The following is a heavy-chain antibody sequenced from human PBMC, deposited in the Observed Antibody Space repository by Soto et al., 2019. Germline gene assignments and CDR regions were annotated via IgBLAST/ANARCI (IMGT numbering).Heavy chain of an antibody. Sequence: ASVKVSCKASGYTFTSYGISWVRQATGQGLEWMGWMNPNSGNTGYAQKFQGRVTMTTDTSTSTAYMELRSLRSDDTAVYYCARDEFGDPGVYWGQGTLVTVSS. D-gene: IGHD4-17*01. V-gene: IGHV1-18*01. CDR3: ARDEFGDPGVY. CDR2: MNPNSGNT. CDR1: GYTFTSYG. J-gene: IGHJ4*02.